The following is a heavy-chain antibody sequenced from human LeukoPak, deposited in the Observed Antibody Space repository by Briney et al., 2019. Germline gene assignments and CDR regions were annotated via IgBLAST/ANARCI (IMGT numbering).Heavy chain of an antibody. Sequence: GESLQISCKGSGYSLTSYWISWVRQMPGKGLEWMGRIDPSDSYTNYSPSFQGHVTISADKSISTAYLQWSSLKASDTAMYYCARVTRGYCSGGSCYSVAWFDPWGQGTLVTVSS. CDR3: ARVTRGYCSGGSCYSVAWFDP. CDR1: GYSLTSYW. V-gene: IGHV5-10-1*01. CDR2: IDPSDSYT. J-gene: IGHJ5*02. D-gene: IGHD2-15*01.